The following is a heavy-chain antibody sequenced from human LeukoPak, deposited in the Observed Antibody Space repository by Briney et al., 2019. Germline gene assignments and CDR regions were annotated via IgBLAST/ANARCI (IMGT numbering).Heavy chain of an antibody. CDR3: ARHRLQNDFWSGYHFDY. CDR1: GFTFSSYS. D-gene: IGHD3-3*01. J-gene: IGHJ4*02. Sequence: NPGGSLRLSCAASGFTFSSYSMNWVRQAPGKGLEWVSSISSSSSYIYYADSVRGRFTISRDNAKNSLYLQVNSLRADDTAMYYCARHRLQNDFWSGYHFDYWGQGTLVTVSS. V-gene: IGHV3-21*01. CDR2: ISSSSSYI.